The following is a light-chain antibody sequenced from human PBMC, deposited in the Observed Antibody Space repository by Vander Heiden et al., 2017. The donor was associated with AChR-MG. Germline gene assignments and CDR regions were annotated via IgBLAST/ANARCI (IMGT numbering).Light chain of an antibody. CDR2: AAS. J-gene: IGKJ4*01. CDR1: QGISSY. CDR3: HQHYNTHPFT. Sequence: IQLTQSPSSLSASVGDRVTITCRASQGISSYLTWYQHKPGKAPKLLIYAASSLQSRVLSRRSGSRSGTEFTLTISSRQPQEVAAYYCHQHYNTHPFTFGARTKVEIK. V-gene: IGKV1-39*01.